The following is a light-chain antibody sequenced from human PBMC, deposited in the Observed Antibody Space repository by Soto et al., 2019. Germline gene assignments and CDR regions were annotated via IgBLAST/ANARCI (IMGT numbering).Light chain of an antibody. J-gene: IGKJ5*01. CDR1: QSVSSY. CDR3: QQRSNWPPIT. V-gene: IGKV3-11*01. CDR2: DAS. Sequence: EIVLTQSPANLSLSPGERETISCRASQSVSSYLAWYQQKPGQAPRLLIYDASNRATGIPARFSGSGSGTDFTLTISSLEPEDFAVYYCQQRSNWPPITFGQGTRLEIK.